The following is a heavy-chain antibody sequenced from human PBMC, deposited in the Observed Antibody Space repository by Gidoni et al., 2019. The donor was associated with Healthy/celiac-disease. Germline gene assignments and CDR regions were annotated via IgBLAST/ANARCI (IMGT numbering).Heavy chain of an antibody. CDR2: VHHSGST. J-gene: IGHJ4*02. CDR3: ARAPPRQVDY. V-gene: IGHV4-38-2*02. Sequence: QVQLQESGPGLAKPSETLSLICNVSGYFISNGYFWAWIRQPPGKGLEWIASVHHSGSTYYKPSLRSRLTISTDTSKNQFSLQLRSVTAADTAVYFCARAPPRQVDYWGPGTLVTVSS. CDR1: GYFISNGYF.